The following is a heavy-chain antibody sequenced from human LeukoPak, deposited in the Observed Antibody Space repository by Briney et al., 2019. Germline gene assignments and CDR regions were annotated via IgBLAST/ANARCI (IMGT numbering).Heavy chain of an antibody. CDR3: ARNPAWGYFEH. V-gene: IGHV3-48*02. CDR2: ISVTSGTT. CDR1: GFTFSDHY. J-gene: IGHJ4*02. Sequence: PGGSLRLSCAASGFTFSDHYMDWVRQAPGRGLEWVSYISVTSGTTQYADSVKGRFTISRDNAGNSLYLQMNSLRDDDTAVYSCARNPAWGYFEHWGQGALVTVSS. D-gene: IGHD7-27*01.